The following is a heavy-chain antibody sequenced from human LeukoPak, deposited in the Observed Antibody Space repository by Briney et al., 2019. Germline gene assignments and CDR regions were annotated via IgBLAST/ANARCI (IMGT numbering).Heavy chain of an antibody. CDR1: GGTFSSYA. Sequence: ASVKVSCKASGGTFSSYAISWVRQAPGQGLEWMGWINPNSGFTNYAQKFQGRVSMTRDMSISTAYMELSSLRSEDTAVYYCARGPSASDAFDIWGQGTMVTVSS. D-gene: IGHD6-6*01. J-gene: IGHJ3*02. CDR2: INPNSGFT. V-gene: IGHV1-2*02. CDR3: ARGPSASDAFDI.